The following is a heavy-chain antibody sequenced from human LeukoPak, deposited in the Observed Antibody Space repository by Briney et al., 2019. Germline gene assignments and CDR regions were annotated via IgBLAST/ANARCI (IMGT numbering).Heavy chain of an antibody. CDR3: ARGAGGTIFGVVIIGSYDALDI. CDR1: GGSISSGDYY. J-gene: IGHJ3*02. V-gene: IGHV4-30-4*08. CDR2: IYYSGST. D-gene: IGHD3-3*01. Sequence: SETLSLICTVSGGSISSGDYYWSWIRQPPGKGLEWIGYIYYSGSTYYNPSLKSRVTISVDTSKNQFSLKLSSVTAADTAVYYCARGAGGTIFGVVIIGSYDALDIWGQGTMVTVSS.